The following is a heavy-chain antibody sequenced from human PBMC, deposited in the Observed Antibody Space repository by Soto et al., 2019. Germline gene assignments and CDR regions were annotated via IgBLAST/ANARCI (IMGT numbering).Heavy chain of an antibody. CDR1: GGTFSSYA. CDR3: ARAMGAARPEPPDY. V-gene: IGHV1-69*13. Sequence: GASVKVSCKASGGTFSSYAISWVRQAPGQGLEWMGGIIPIFGTANYAQKFQGRVTITADESTSTAYMELSSLRSEDTAVYYCARAMGAARPEPPDYWGQGTLVTVSS. D-gene: IGHD6-6*01. CDR2: IIPIFGTA. J-gene: IGHJ4*02.